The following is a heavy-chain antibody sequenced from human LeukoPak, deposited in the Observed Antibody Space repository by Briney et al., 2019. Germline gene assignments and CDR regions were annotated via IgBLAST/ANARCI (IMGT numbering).Heavy chain of an antibody. CDR1: GGSISNRYW. CDR2: IYTSGST. D-gene: IGHD3-10*01. V-gene: IGHV4-4*07. Sequence: SGALSLTCAVSGGSISNRYWWSWVRQPAGQGLEWIGRIYTSGSTNYNPSLKSRVTMSVDTSKNQFSLKLSSVTAADTAVYYCARVSVVRGAPDYYFDYWGQGTLVTVSS. CDR3: ARVSVVRGAPDYYFDY. J-gene: IGHJ4*02.